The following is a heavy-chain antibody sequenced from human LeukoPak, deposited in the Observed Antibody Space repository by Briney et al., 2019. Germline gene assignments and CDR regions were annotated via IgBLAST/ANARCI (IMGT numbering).Heavy chain of an antibody. CDR3: ARGRRDSITIFGVVIPWFDP. CDR2: LRKDATYS. V-gene: IGHV3-30*02. D-gene: IGHD3-3*01. CDR1: GFPFSSYG. J-gene: IGHJ5*02. Sequence: GGSLRLSCAASGFPFSSYGMYWVRQTPDKGLQWVAYLRKDATYSNYADSVRGRFTISRDNAKNTLYLQMNSLRAEDTAVYYCARGRRDSITIFGVVIPWFDPWGQGTLVTVSS.